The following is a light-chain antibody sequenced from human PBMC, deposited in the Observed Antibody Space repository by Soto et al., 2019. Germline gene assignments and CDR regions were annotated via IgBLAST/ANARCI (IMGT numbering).Light chain of an antibody. Sequence: EIVMTQSPATLSVSPGERATLSCRASQSVSSNLAWYQQKPGQAPRLLIYDASNRATGIPARFSGSGSGTDFTLTISRLEPEDFAVYYCQRYGGFGQGTKVDI. CDR2: DAS. CDR1: QSVSSN. CDR3: QRYGG. V-gene: IGKV3D-15*01. J-gene: IGKJ1*01.